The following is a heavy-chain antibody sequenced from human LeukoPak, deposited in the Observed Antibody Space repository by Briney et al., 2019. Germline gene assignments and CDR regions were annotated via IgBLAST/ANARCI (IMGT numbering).Heavy chain of an antibody. CDR2: IYTSGST. Sequence: SETLSLTCTVSGGSISSGSYYWSWIRQLAGKGLEWIGRIYTSGSTNYNPSLKSRVTISVDTSKNQFSLKLSSVTAADTAVYYCARVCGSYNPPYYYYYMDVWGKGTTVTVSS. CDR1: GGSISSGSYY. V-gene: IGHV4-61*02. CDR3: ARVCGSYNPPYYYYYMDV. D-gene: IGHD1-26*01. J-gene: IGHJ6*03.